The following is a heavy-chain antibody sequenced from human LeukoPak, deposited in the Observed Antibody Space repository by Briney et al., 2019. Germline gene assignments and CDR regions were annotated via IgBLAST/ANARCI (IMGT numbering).Heavy chain of an antibody. CDR1: GYSFTNYA. J-gene: IGHJ4*02. D-gene: IGHD3-16*02. CDR3: ARAFQSLGGLSLPDY. CDR2: IHPSTGNP. V-gene: IGHV7-4-1*02. Sequence: ASVKVSCKGSGYSFTNYAMNWVRQAPGQGLEWMGWIHPSTGNPTYAQGFTGRFVFSLNTSVSTTYLQISSLKAEDTAVYFCARAFQSLGGLSLPDYWGQGTPLTVSS.